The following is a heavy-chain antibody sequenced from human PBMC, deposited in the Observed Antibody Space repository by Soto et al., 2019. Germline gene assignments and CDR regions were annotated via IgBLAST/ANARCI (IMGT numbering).Heavy chain of an antibody. D-gene: IGHD6-6*01. CDR3: AKDVVAARGGYYYYYGMDV. J-gene: IGHJ6*02. CDR1: GFTFSIYG. V-gene: IGHV3-30*18. CDR2: ISYDGSNK. Sequence: GGSLRLSCAASGFTFSIYGMHWVCQAPGKGLEWVAVISYDGSNKYYADSVKGRFTISRDNSKNTLYLQMNSLRAEDTAVYYCAKDVVAARGGYYYYYGMDVWGQGTTVTVSS.